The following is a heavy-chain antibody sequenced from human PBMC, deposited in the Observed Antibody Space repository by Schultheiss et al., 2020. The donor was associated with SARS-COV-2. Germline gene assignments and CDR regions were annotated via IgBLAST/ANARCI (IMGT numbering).Heavy chain of an antibody. CDR3: ARDPDYGDV. Sequence: SETLSLTCAVSGYSISSGYYWGWIRQPPGKGLEWIGRIYTSGSTNYNPSLKSRVTISVDTSKNQFSLKLSSVTAADTAVYYCARDPDYGDVWGQGTLVTVSS. V-gene: IGHV4-38-2*02. J-gene: IGHJ4*02. CDR2: IYTSGST. CDR1: GYSISSGYY.